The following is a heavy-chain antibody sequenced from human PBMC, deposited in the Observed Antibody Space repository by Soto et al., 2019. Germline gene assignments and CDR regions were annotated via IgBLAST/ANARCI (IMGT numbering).Heavy chain of an antibody. CDR2: ISYDGSLK. CDR1: GFPFSGYA. D-gene: IGHD3-16*01. V-gene: IGHV3-30-3*01. CDR3: ARGVPLGH. Sequence: QVQLVESGGGVVQPGGSLRVSCAASGFPFSGYAMHWFRQAPGKGLEWVAFISYDGSLKYYADSVKGRFTTSRDNSQNTLYLQMNSLRPEDTAVYYCARGVPLGHWGQGALVTVSS. J-gene: IGHJ4*02.